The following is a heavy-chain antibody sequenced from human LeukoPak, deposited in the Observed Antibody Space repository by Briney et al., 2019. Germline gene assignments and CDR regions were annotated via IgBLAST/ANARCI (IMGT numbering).Heavy chain of an antibody. Sequence: SVKVSCKASGYTFTGYYMHWVRQAPGQGLEWMGGIIPIFGTANYAQKFQGRVTITADKSTSTAYMELSSLRSEDTAVYYCAREKVQEYSSSWYSNWFDPWGQGTLVTASS. CDR3: AREKVQEYSSSWYSNWFDP. J-gene: IGHJ5*02. D-gene: IGHD6-13*01. CDR2: IIPIFGTA. V-gene: IGHV1-69*06. CDR1: GYTFTGYY.